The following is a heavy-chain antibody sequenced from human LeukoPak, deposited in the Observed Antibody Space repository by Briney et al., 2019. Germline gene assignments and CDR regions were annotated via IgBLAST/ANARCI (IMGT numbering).Heavy chain of an antibody. CDR3: ARDLGSYFDY. D-gene: IGHD3-16*01. V-gene: IGHV3-23*01. CDR2: ISGSGSTT. CDR1: GFTFSNYA. J-gene: IGHJ4*02. Sequence: GGSLRLSCATSGFTFSNYAVSWVRQAPGKGLEWVSSISGSGSTTYYADSVKGRFTISRDNSKNTLYLQMNSLRAEDTAVYYCARDLGSYFDYWGQGTLVTVSS.